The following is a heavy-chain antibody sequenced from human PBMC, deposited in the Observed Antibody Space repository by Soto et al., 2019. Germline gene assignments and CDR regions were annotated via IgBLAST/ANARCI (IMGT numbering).Heavy chain of an antibody. J-gene: IGHJ4*02. D-gene: IGHD6-13*01. CDR3: ARYRREAVAGYTLDN. Sequence: SETLSRTCTVSGCSISSNYWTWIRQPPGKGLEWIGYVYNSGSTNYNPSLKSRVTISEDTSKSQFSLKVNSMTAADTAVYYCARYRREAVAGYTLDNWGQGILVTVSS. CDR2: VYNSGST. V-gene: IGHV4-59*01. CDR1: GCSISSNY.